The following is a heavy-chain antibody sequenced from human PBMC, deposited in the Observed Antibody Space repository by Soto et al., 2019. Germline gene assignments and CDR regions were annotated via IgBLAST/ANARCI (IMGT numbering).Heavy chain of an antibody. D-gene: IGHD5-12*01. Sequence: PGGSLRLSCAASGFTFSSCAMNWVRQAPGKGLEWVSQINGRDGRTYSADSVQGRFIISRDNSKNTVYLQLNSLRVDDTAVYYCAKRARDGYNSPIDYWGQGVQVTVSS. J-gene: IGHJ4*02. CDR3: AKRARDGYNSPIDY. CDR2: INGRDGRT. CDR1: GFTFSSCA. V-gene: IGHV3-23*01.